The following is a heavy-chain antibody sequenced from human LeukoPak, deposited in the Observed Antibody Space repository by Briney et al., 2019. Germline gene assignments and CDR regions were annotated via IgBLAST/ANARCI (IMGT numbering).Heavy chain of an antibody. CDR3: ARASQQASLDV. V-gene: IGHV3-64*01. CDR2: ISSNGGST. CDR1: GFTFSSYA. D-gene: IGHD6-13*01. J-gene: IGHJ6*02. Sequence: GGSLRLSCAASGFTFSSYAMHWVRQAPGKGLEYVSGISSNGGSTNYANSVKGRFTISRDNSKNTLYLQMGSLRAEDMAVYYCARASQQASLDVWGQGTTVTVSS.